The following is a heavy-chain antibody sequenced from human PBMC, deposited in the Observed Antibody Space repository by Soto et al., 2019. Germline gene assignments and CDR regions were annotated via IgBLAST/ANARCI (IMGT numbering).Heavy chain of an antibody. D-gene: IGHD3-16*01. CDR1: GYPFDSNW. V-gene: IGHV5-51*01. CDR3: ARLLDSGGEPHDFDS. CDR2: IYPVDSET. J-gene: IGHJ4*02. Sequence: GESLKISCQTAGYPFDSNWIGWVRQMPGKGLEWMGIIYPVDSETRYSPSFQGQVTFSVDRSFKTAYLQWRSLQASDTAMYYCARLLDSGGEPHDFDSWGQGTAVTVSS.